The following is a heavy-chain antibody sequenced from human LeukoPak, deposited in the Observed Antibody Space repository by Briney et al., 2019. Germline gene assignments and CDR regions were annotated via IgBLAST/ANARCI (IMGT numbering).Heavy chain of an antibody. D-gene: IGHD6-19*01. V-gene: IGHV4-34*01. CDR2: INHSGST. CDR3: ARGDGSGWYQPNWFDP. CDR1: GGSFSGYY. Sequence: SETLSLTCAVYGGSFSGYYWSWIRQPPGKGLEWIGEINHSGSTNYNPSLKSRVTISVDTSKNQFSLKLSSVTAADTAVYYCARGDGSGWYQPNWFDPWGQGTLVTVSS. J-gene: IGHJ5*02.